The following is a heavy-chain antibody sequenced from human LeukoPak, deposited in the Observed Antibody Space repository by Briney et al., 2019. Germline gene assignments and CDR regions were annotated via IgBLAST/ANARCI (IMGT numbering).Heavy chain of an antibody. D-gene: IGHD4-11*01. V-gene: IGHV4-4*09. J-gene: IGHJ4*02. CDR3: ARLDNSNSYFDY. CDR1: GDSISRYY. CDR2: IYTSGST. Sequence: SETLSLTCTVSGDSISRYYWSWLRQPPGKGLEWFGFIYTSGSTNDNPSLNGRVTMSVDTSTNQFALKLSYLHAADPAVLFFARLDNSNSYFDYWGQGTLVAVSS.